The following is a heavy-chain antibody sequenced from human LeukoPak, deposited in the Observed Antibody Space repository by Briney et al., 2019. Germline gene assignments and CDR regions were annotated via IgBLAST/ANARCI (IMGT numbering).Heavy chain of an antibody. D-gene: IGHD3-22*01. CDR3: AVCPYYYDSSGYYPFDY. CDR2: IYYSGST. Sequence: SETLSLTCTVSGGSISSSSYYWGWIRQPPGKGLEWIGSIYYSGSTYYNPSLKSRVTISVDTSKNQFSLKLSSVTAADTAVYYCAVCPYYYDSSGYYPFDYWGQGTLVTVSS. CDR1: GGSISSSSYY. J-gene: IGHJ4*02. V-gene: IGHV4-39*07.